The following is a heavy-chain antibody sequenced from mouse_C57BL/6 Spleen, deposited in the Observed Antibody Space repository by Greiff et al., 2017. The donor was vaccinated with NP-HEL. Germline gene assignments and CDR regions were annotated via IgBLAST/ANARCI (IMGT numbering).Heavy chain of an antibody. CDR3: ARGLPDYYAMDY. J-gene: IGHJ4*01. Sequence: EVKLMESGPELVKPGASVKISCKASGYTFTDYYMHWVKQRTEQGLEWIGRIDPEDGETKYAPKFQGKATITADTSSNTAYLQLSSLTSEDTAVYYCARGLPDYYAMDYWGQGTSVTVSS. CDR1: GYTFTDYY. CDR2: IDPEDGET. D-gene: IGHD2-2*01. V-gene: IGHV14-2*01.